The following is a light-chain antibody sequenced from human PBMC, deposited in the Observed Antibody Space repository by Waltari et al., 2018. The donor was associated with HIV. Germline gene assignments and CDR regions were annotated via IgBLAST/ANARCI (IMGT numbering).Light chain of an antibody. CDR3: QKYYSTPYT. J-gene: IGKJ2*01. CDR2: WAS. Sequence: DIVMTQSPDSLAVSLGERATINCKSSQSVLYSSNNKNYLAWYQQKPGQPPKMRIYWASTRESGGPDRFSGSGSGTEFTLTIRSLQAEDVAVYYCQKYYSTPYTFGQGTKLQIK. CDR1: QSVLYSSNNKNY. V-gene: IGKV4-1*01.